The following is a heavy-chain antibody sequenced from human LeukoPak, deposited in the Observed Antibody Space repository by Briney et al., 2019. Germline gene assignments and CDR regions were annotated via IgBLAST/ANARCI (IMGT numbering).Heavy chain of an antibody. J-gene: IGHJ4*02. CDR2: IRYDGSNK. CDR3: VRGKVVVAATRAFDY. CDR1: GFTLSSYG. Sequence: GGSLRLSCAASGFTLSSYGMHWVRQAPGKGLEWVAFIRYDGSNKYCADSVKGRFTISRDNSKNTLYLQMNSLRAEDTAVYYCVRGKVVVAATRAFDYWGQGTLVTVSS. D-gene: IGHD2-15*01. V-gene: IGHV3-30*02.